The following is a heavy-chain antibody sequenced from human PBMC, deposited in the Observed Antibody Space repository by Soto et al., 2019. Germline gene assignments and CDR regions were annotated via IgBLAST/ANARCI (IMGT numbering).Heavy chain of an antibody. J-gene: IGHJ4*02. V-gene: IGHV3-48*02. Sequence: PGGSLRLSCAASGFTVSSNYMSWVRQAPGKGLEWVSYISSSSSTIYYADSVKGRFTISRDNAKNSLYLQMNSLRDEDTAVYYCARGNKYYYDSSGYYYWGQGTLVTVSS. CDR3: ARGNKYYYDSSGYYY. CDR1: GFTVSSNY. D-gene: IGHD3-22*01. CDR2: ISSSSSTI.